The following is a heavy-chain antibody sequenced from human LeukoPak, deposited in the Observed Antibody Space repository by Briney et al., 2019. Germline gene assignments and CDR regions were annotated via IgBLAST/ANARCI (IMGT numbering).Heavy chain of an antibody. Sequence: GGSLGLSCSASGFTFNRFYLHWVRQAPGKGLEFVSHISSNGATTYYADSVKGRFTISRDNSKNTLYLQMSSLRADDTAVYYCVKDRSIAAPNNDFFDSWGQGALVTVSS. CDR2: ISSNGATT. CDR3: VKDRSIAAPNNDFFDS. V-gene: IGHV3-64D*06. CDR1: GFTFNRFY. D-gene: IGHD6-6*01. J-gene: IGHJ4*02.